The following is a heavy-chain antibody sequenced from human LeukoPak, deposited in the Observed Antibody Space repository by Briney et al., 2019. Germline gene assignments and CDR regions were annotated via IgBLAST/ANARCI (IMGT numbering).Heavy chain of an antibody. CDR1: GYTFTDYY. J-gene: IGHJ4*02. V-gene: IGHV1-2*02. D-gene: IGHD6-19*01. CDR3: APRRVAADKGFDY. Sequence: GASVKVSCKASGYTFTDYYMHWMRQAPGQGPEWMGWMNPNSGGTNYAQKFQGRVTMTRDTPITTAYMELSSLRSDDTAVYYCAPRRVAADKGFDYWGQGTLVTVSS. CDR2: MNPNSGGT.